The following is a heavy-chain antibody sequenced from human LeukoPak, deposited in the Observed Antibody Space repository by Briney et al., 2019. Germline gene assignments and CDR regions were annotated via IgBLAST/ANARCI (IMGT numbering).Heavy chain of an antibody. CDR2: ISSSGSTI. V-gene: IGHV3-11*01. Sequence: GGSLRLSCAASGFTFSDYYMSWIRQAPGKGLEWVSYISSSGSTIYYADSVKGRFTISRDNAKNSLYLQMNSPRAEDTAVYYCARDRYYYDSSGYYSASWDYWGQGTLVTVSS. J-gene: IGHJ4*02. D-gene: IGHD3-22*01. CDR1: GFTFSDYY. CDR3: ARDRYYYDSSGYYSASWDY.